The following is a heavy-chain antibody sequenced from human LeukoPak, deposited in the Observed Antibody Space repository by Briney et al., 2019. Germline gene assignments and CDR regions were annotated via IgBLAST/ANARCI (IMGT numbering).Heavy chain of an antibody. CDR2: IIPIFGTA. D-gene: IGHD4-17*01. CDR3: ARSAKSVKATVTPQFDY. J-gene: IGHJ4*02. V-gene: IGHV1-69*05. Sequence: GASVKVSCKASGGTFSSYAISWVRQAPGQGLEWMGGIIPIFGTANYAQKFQGRVTITTDESTSTAYMELSSLRSEDTAVYYCARSAKSVKATVTPQFDYWGQGTLVTVSS. CDR1: GGTFSSYA.